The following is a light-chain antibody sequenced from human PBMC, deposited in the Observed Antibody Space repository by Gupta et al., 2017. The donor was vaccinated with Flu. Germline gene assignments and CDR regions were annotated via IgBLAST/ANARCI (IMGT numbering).Light chain of an antibody. CDR3: CSYAGSYTFVL. CDR2: DVN. J-gene: IGLJ2*01. V-gene: IGLV2-11*01. Sequence: VTSFCTGTSSDVGGYNYVSWHQHHPGKAPKLIIYDVNKRPLGVPDRFSGSKSGSTASLTISGLQAEDEADYYCCSYAGSYTFVLFGGGTKLTVL. CDR1: SSDVGGYNY.